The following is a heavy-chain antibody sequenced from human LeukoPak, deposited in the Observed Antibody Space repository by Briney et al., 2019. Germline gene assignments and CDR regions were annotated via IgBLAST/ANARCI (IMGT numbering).Heavy chain of an antibody. D-gene: IGHD5-12*01. V-gene: IGHV3-30*03. Sequence: GGSLRLSCAASGVTFRSYGMHWVRQAPGKGLEWVALISSDGNDKLYGESVRGRFTVSRDDSKSTLYLQMNSLRAEDTAVYYCTTKVIRGNSGDDYDDWGQGTLDTVSP. CDR1: GVTFRSYG. CDR2: ISSDGNDK. J-gene: IGHJ4*02. CDR3: TTKVIRGNSGDDYDD.